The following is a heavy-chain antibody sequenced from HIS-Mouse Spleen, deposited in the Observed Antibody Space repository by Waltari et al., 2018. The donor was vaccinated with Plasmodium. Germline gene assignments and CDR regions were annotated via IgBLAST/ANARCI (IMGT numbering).Heavy chain of an antibody. CDR1: GGSFSGYY. J-gene: IGHJ3*02. V-gene: IGHV4-34*01. Sequence: QVQLQQWGAGLLKPSETLSLTCAVYGGSFSGYYWSWIRQLPGKGLEWIGEINHSGSTNYNPSLKSRVTISVDTSKNQFSLKLSSVTAADTAVYYCARAPIRDAFDIWGQGTMVTVSS. D-gene: IGHD3-9*01. CDR2: INHSGST. CDR3: ARAPIRDAFDI.